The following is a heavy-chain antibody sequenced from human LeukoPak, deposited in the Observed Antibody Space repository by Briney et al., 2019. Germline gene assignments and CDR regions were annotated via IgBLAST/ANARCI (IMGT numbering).Heavy chain of an antibody. CDR1: GFTFSSYA. Sequence: GGSLRLSCAASGFTFSSYAMSWVRQAPGKGLEWVSAISGSGGSTYYADSVKGRFTISRDNSKNTLYLQMNSLRAGDTAVYYCAKDWTKYYYDSSGYSLDWFDPWGQGTLVTVSS. CDR3: AKDWTKYYYDSSGYSLDWFDP. V-gene: IGHV3-23*01. CDR2: ISGSGGST. J-gene: IGHJ5*02. D-gene: IGHD3-22*01.